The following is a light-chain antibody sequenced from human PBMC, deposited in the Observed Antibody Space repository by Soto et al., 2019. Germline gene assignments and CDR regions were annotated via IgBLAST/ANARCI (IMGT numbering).Light chain of an antibody. Sequence: IVLTQSPVTLSLSPGERATLSCRASQSVSNSLAWYQQKPGQAPRLLIYDASSRATGIPARFSGSGSGTDFTLTISSLKSEDFAVYFCQQRSKRPPTFGPGTKVDIK. CDR1: QSVSNS. CDR2: DAS. CDR3: QQRSKRPPT. V-gene: IGKV3-11*01. J-gene: IGKJ3*01.